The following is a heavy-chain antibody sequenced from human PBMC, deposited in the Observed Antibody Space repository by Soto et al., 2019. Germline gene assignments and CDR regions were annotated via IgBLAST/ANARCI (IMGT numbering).Heavy chain of an antibody. CDR2: INAGNGNT. V-gene: IGHV1-3*01. CDR3: SRHSIHIAAPVYSYFEL. J-gene: IGHJ2*01. D-gene: IGHD5-18*01. CDR1: GFTSTSYS. Sequence: VPVKVSCKASGFTSTSYSMHWVCQAPEQRLEWMGWINAGNGNTKYSQKFQGRVTITRDTSASTAYMELSSLRSEDTAVYYFSRHSIHIAAPVYSYFELWGRGTLVPGSS.